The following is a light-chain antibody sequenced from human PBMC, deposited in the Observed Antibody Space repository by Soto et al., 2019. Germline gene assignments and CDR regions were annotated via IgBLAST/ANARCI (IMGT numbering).Light chain of an antibody. CDR2: GAS. CDR3: HQRSNWPT. V-gene: IGKV3-11*01. CDR1: QSVSNNY. Sequence: IVLTQSPGTLSLSPGERPTLSFRASQSVSNNYLAWYQQKPGQAPRLLIYGASNRATGIPARFSGRGSGTDFTLTISSLEPEDFAVYCWHQRSNWPTFGQGTKVDIK. J-gene: IGKJ1*01.